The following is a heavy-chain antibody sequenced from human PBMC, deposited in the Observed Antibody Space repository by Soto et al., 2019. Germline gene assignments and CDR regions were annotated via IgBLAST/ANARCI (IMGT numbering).Heavy chain of an antibody. V-gene: IGHV1-8*01. Sequence: QVQLVQSGAEVKKPGASVKVSCKASGYTFTSYDINWVRQDTGQGLAWMGWMNPNSGDTDYAHKFQGRVTMTRHTSISTAYMELSSRRSEDTPVYYCAGGFQWCAVTADWGQGTLVTVSS. D-gene: IGHD2-21*02. CDR3: AGGFQWCAVTAD. CDR2: MNPNSGDT. CDR1: GYTFTSYD. J-gene: IGHJ4*02.